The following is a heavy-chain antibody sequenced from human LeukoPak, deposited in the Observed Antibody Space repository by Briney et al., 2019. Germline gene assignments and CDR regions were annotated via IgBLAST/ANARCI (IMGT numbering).Heavy chain of an antibody. Sequence: PSETLSLTCAVYGGSFSGYYWSWIRQPPGKGLEWIGEINHSGSTNYNPSLKSRVTISVDTSKNQFSLKLSSVTAADTAVYYCASDPMRGWFDPWGQGTLVTVSS. D-gene: IGHD3-10*01. CDR2: INHSGST. J-gene: IGHJ5*02. V-gene: IGHV4-34*01. CDR1: GGSFSGYY. CDR3: ASDPMRGWFDP.